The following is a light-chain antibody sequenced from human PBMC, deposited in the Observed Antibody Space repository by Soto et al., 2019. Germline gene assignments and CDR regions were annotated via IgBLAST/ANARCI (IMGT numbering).Light chain of an antibody. CDR2: KSN. Sequence: QSVLTQPPLASGTPGQTVTISCSGSSSNIGNNYVYWYQQVPGTAPKLLMYKSNLRPSGVPDRFSGSKSGTSASLAISGLRSEDEADYHCAAWDDSLSGWVFGGGTKLTVL. J-gene: IGLJ3*02. CDR1: SSNIGNNY. V-gene: IGLV1-47*01. CDR3: AAWDDSLSGWV.